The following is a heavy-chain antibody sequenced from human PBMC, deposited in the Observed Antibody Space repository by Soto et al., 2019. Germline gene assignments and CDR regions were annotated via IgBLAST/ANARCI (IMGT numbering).Heavy chain of an antibody. D-gene: IGHD5-18*01. J-gene: IGHJ6*02. V-gene: IGHV4-34*01. CDR1: GGSFSGYY. CDR3: ARARFRTADTAMVRRYYGMDV. Sequence: QVQLQQWGAGLLKPSETLSLTCAVCGGSFSGYYWSWIRQPPGKGLEWIGDINHSGSTNYNPSLKSRVTISADTGNNQFSLKLSSVTAAYTAVYYCARARFRTADTAMVRRYYGMDVWGQETTVTVSS. CDR2: INHSGST.